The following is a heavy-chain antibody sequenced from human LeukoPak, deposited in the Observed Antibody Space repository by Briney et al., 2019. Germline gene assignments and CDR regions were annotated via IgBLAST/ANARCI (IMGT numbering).Heavy chain of an antibody. Sequence: SETLSLTCTVSGGSISSYYWGWIRQPPGKGLEWIGSIYHSGSTYYNPSLNSRVTISVDTSKNQFSLKLSSVTAADTAVYYCARGTLRSVVGDYWGQGTLVTVSS. D-gene: IGHD4-17*01. J-gene: IGHJ4*02. CDR1: GGSISSYY. CDR3: ARGTLRSVVGDY. CDR2: IYHSGST. V-gene: IGHV4-38-2*02.